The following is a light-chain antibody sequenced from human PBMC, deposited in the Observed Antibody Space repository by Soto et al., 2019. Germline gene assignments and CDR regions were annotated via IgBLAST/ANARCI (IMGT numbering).Light chain of an antibody. CDR1: QSVDSTF. J-gene: IGKJ1*01. V-gene: IGKV3-20*01. Sequence: EIVLTQSPGTLSLSPGERATLSCRASQSVDSTFLAWYQQKPGQSPRLLLYATSSRGAGVPDRFSASGSGTDFTLTISRLEPEASALYYCHQYGRLPRTFGQGTQLEVK. CDR3: HQYGRLPRT. CDR2: ATS.